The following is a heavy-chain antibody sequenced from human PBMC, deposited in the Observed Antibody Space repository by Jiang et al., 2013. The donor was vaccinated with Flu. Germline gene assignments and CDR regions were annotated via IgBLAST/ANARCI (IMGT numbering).Heavy chain of an antibody. V-gene: IGHV3-33*01. CDR3: ARDGPSGSYPTV. Sequence: VQLLESGGGVVQPGRSLRLSCAASGFTFSSYGMHWVRQAPGKGLEWVAVIWYDGSNKYYADSVKGRFTISRDNSKNTLYLQMNSLRAEDTAVYYCARDGPSGSYPTVWGQGTLVTVSS. D-gene: IGHD1-26*01. CDR2: IWYDGSNK. CDR1: GFTFSSYG. J-gene: IGHJ4*02.